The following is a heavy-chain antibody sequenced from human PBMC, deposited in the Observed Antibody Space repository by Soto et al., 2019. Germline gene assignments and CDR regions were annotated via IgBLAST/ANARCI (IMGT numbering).Heavy chain of an antibody. D-gene: IGHD6-19*01. CDR1: GFTFSSSA. CDR3: AKCFVGTVRSSGWCNWFDP. CDR2: IRVGGGDT. V-gene: IGHV3-23*01. J-gene: IGHJ5*02. Sequence: EVRLLESGGGLAQPGGSLRLSCAASGFTFSSSAMNWVRQAPGKGLEWVSSIRVGGGDTFYADSVRGRFTVPRDISRNTLYLQMNSLRAEDTAIYYCAKCFVGTVRSSGWCNWFDPWGQGTLVTVSS.